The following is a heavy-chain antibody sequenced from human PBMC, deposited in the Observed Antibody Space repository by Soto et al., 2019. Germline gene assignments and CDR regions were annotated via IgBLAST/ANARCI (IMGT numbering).Heavy chain of an antibody. J-gene: IGHJ4*02. CDR3: AVSWVGYKVQFDS. V-gene: IGHV5-51*01. CDR1: GHSFTNYW. Sequence: GESLKISCKGSGHSFTNYWIGWVRQMPGKGLEWMGIIYPGDSDTRYSPSFQGQVTISADKSINSAYLQWSTLKASDTAMYYWAVSWVGYKVQFDSGARDPLVPVP. D-gene: IGHD5-12*01. CDR2: IYPGDSDT.